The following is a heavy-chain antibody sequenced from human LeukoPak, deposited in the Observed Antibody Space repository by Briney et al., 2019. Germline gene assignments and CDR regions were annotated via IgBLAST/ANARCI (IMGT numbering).Heavy chain of an antibody. D-gene: IGHD1-26*01. V-gene: IGHV3-21*04. CDR2: ISSSSSYI. J-gene: IGHJ4*02. Sequence: PGGSLRLSRAASGFTFSSYGMNWVRQAPGKGLEWVSSISSSSSYIYYADSVKGRFTISRDNAKNSLYLQMNSLRAEDTAVYYCARDQGPGGAATDYWGQGTLVTVSS. CDR1: GFTFSSYG. CDR3: ARDQGPGGAATDY.